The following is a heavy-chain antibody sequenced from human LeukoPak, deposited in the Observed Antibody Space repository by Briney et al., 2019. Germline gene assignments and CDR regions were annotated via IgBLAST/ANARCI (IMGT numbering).Heavy chain of an antibody. CDR2: IIPIFGTA. D-gene: IGHD3-3*01. CDR1: GGTFSSYA. CDR3: ARLNYDFWSEEVYYFDY. V-gene: IGHV1-69*06. J-gene: IGHJ4*02. Sequence: GASVKVSCKASGGTFSSYAISWVRQAPGQGLEWMGGIIPIFGTANYAQKFQGRVTITADKSTSTAYMELSSLRSEDTAVYYCARLNYDFWSEEVYYFDYWGQGTLVTVSS.